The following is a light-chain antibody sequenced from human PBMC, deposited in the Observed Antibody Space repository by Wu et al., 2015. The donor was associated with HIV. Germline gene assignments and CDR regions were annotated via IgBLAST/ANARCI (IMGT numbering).Light chain of an antibody. Sequence: EIVLTQSPATLSSSPGDRVTLSCRASQSLGTYLAWYQQKPGQAPRLLIYEASSRAPGIPDRFTASGSGTDFTLTISSLEPEDFAVYYCQQRSYWPLYTFGQGTKLEIK. CDR3: QQRSYWPLYT. CDR1: QSLGTY. CDR2: EAS. J-gene: IGKJ2*01. V-gene: IGKV3-11*01.